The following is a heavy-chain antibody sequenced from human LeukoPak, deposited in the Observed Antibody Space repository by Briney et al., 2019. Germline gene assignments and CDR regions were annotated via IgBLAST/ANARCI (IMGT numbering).Heavy chain of an antibody. V-gene: IGHV3-33*06. Sequence: GGSLRLSCAASGFTFSSYGMHWARQAPGKGLEWVAVIWDDGSSKYYGDSVKGRFTISRDNSKNTLYLQMNSLRAEDTAVYYCAKPTRGSGSFLIDFWGQGTLVTVPS. J-gene: IGHJ4*02. D-gene: IGHD1-26*01. CDR3: AKPTRGSGSFLIDF. CDR1: GFTFSSYG. CDR2: IWDDGSSK.